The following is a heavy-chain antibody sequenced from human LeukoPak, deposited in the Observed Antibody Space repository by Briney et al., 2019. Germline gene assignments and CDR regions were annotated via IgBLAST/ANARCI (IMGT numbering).Heavy chain of an antibody. J-gene: IGHJ4*02. CDR3: ARETRGGTYRYNFLDY. CDR2: ISASGTVK. Sequence: GGSLRLSCEASGFMFSGSDMTWVRQAPGKELEWLSYISASGTVKYYGDSVRGRFTISRDNAQNSVHLHLSSLRVEDSAIYYCARETRGGTYRYNFLDYWGLGTLVTVSS. V-gene: IGHV3-48*03. CDR1: GFMFSGSD. D-gene: IGHD3-16*02.